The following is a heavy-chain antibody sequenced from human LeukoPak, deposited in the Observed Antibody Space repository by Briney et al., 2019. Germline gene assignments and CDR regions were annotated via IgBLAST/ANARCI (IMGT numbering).Heavy chain of an antibody. V-gene: IGHV3-23*01. CDR3: ARTDTAMAKRGFDY. CDR1: RFTFSSSA. J-gene: IGHJ4*02. D-gene: IGHD5-18*01. CDR2: ISNNGGYT. Sequence: GGSLRLSCAASRFTFSSSAMSWVRQAPGKGLEWVSAISNNGGYTYYADSVQGRFTISRDNSKNTLYLQMNSLRAEDTAVYYCARTDTAMAKRGFDYWGQGTLVTVSS.